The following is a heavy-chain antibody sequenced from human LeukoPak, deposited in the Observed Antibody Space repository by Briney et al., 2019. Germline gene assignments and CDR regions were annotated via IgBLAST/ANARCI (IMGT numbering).Heavy chain of an antibody. D-gene: IGHD6-13*01. CDR1: GVSTSGGGFY. J-gene: IGHJ5*02. Sequence: SQTLCLSCTVSGVSTSGGGFYWSWIRQPAGKGLEWIVRIYTSGTTDSSPFLKSRATISLDTSKNQPSLKLTSVTAADTAMYYCVREGGGSGWYNWFDPWGQGTLVTVSS. CDR2: IYTSGTT. CDR3: VREGGGSGWYNWFDP. V-gene: IGHV4-61*02.